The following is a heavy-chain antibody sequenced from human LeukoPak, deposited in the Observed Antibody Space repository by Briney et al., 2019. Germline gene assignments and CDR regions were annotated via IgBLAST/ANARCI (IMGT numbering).Heavy chain of an antibody. CDR3: AKVGGSSGYQYYYYMDV. J-gene: IGHJ6*03. V-gene: IGHV3-30*18. Sequence: PGGSLRLSCAASGFTFSSYGMHWVRQAPGKGLEWVAVISYDGSNKYYADSVKGRFTISRDNSKNTLYLQMNSLRAEDTAVYYCAKVGGSSGYQYYYYMDVWGKGTTVTISS. D-gene: IGHD3-22*01. CDR1: GFTFSSYG. CDR2: ISYDGSNK.